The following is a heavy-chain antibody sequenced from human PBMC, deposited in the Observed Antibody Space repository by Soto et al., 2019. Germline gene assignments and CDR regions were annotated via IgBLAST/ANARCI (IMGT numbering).Heavy chain of an antibody. CDR1: GFTFSSYW. D-gene: IGHD2-2*01. J-gene: IGHJ6*02. CDR3: ARVGCISTSCYYYGMDV. V-gene: IGHV3-7*01. CDR2: IKQDGSEK. Sequence: GGSLRLSCAASGFTFSSYWMSWVRQAPGKGLEWVANIKQDGSEKYYVDSVKGRFTISRDNAKNSLYLQMNSLRAEDTAVYYCARVGCISTSCYYYGMDVWGQRTTVTVS.